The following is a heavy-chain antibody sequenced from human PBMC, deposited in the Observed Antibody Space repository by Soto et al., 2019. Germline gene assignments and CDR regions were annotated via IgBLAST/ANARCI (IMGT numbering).Heavy chain of an antibody. J-gene: IGHJ4*02. CDR3: WRVGLGTTRRYFDS. CDR2: IIPVLGIV. Sequence: QVQLVQSGAEVKKPGSSVKVSCKASGGTFTSYSITWVRQAPGQGLEWMGRIIPVLGIVNYAQKFQGRVTITADKSTTTAFMALSSLRSEDTAVYYCWRVGLGTTRRYFDSWGQGTLVTVSS. CDR1: GGTFTSYS. D-gene: IGHD1-1*01. V-gene: IGHV1-69*02.